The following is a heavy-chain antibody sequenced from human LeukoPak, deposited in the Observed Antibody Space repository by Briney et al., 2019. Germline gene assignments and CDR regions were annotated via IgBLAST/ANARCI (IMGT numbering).Heavy chain of an antibody. Sequence: SETLSLTCTVSGYSISSGYYWGWIRQPPGKGPEWIGNIHHSGSTYYSPSLKSRVTISVDTSKNQFSLKLSSVTAADTAMYYCARSIEAAGTCDYWGQGTLVTLSS. D-gene: IGHD6-13*01. CDR1: GYSISSGYY. J-gene: IGHJ4*02. CDR2: IHHSGST. V-gene: IGHV4-38-2*02. CDR3: ARSIEAAGTCDY.